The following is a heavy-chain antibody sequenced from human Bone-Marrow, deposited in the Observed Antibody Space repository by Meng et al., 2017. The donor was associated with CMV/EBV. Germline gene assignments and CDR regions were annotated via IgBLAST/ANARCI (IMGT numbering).Heavy chain of an antibody. CDR2: IRYDGSNK. CDR3: APLGYCSSTSCYREDY. CDR1: GFTFSSYG. D-gene: IGHD2-2*02. J-gene: IGHJ4*02. V-gene: IGHV3-30*02. Sequence: GGSLRLSCAASGFTFSSYGMHWVRQAPGKGLEWVAFIRYDGSNKYYADSVKGRFTISRDNSKNTLYLQMNSLRAEDTAVYYCAPLGYCSSTSCYREDYWGPGTLVTFAS.